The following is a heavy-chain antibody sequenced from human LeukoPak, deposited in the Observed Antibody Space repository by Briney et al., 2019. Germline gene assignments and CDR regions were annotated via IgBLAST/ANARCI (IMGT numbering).Heavy chain of an antibody. V-gene: IGHV3-23*01. Sequence: PGGSLRLSCAASGFTFNSDAMSWVRQAPGKGLEWVSVISASGASPYYADSVKGRFTISRDNSKNTLYLQMNSLRAEDTAVYYCAKRAAAGTYYFDYWGQGTLVTVSS. D-gene: IGHD6-25*01. J-gene: IGHJ4*02. CDR2: ISASGASP. CDR3: AKRAAAGTYYFDY. CDR1: GFTFNSDA.